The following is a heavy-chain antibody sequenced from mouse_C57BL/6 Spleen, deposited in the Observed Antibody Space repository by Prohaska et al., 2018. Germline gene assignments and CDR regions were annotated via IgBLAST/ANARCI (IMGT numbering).Heavy chain of an antibody. V-gene: IGHV1-50*01. CDR3: ARGSHYYGSSYVGYFDV. Sequence: QVQLQQPGAELVKPGASVKLSCKASGYTFTSYWMQWVKQRPGQGLEWIGEIDPSDSYTNYNQKFKGKATLTVDTSSSTAYMQLSSLTSEDSAVYYCARGSHYYGSSYVGYFDVWGTGTTVTVSS. CDR1: GYTFTSYW. D-gene: IGHD1-1*01. J-gene: IGHJ1*03. CDR2: IDPSDSYT.